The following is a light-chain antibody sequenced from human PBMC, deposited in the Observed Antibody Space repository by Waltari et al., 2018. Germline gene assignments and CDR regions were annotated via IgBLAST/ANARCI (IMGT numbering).Light chain of an antibody. CDR3: QQYNDWPRT. V-gene: IGKV3D-15*01. CDR1: QSVGTN. Sequence: IVLTHPPPTLSVSPGDRVTLSCRASQSVGTNLAWYHPSPGRARRLLVYRASTRASYIPARFSASGSGTEFTLSISTLQSEDSAVFYCQQYNDWPRTFGQGTKVEIK. CDR2: RAS. J-gene: IGKJ1*01.